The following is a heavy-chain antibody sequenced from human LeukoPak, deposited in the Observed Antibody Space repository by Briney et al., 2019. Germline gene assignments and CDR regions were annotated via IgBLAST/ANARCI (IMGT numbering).Heavy chain of an antibody. D-gene: IGHD6-6*01. CDR3: AKIVRRAFDV. Sequence: GGSLRLSCAASGFIFSHYDMSWVRQAPGKGLEWVSGIITSGAITYYADSVKGRLTIPRDNSKNTLYLQMNSLRAEDTALYYCAKIVRRAFDVWGQGTMVTVSS. J-gene: IGHJ3*01. CDR1: GFIFSHYD. V-gene: IGHV3-23*01. CDR2: IITSGAIT.